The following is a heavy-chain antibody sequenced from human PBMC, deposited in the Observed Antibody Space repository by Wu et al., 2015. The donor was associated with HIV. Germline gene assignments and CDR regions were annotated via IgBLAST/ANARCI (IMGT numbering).Heavy chain of an antibody. D-gene: IGHD3-16*01. J-gene: IGHJ4*02. Sequence: QVQLVQSGAEVKKPGSSVNVSCKASGDTFSNYAINWVRQAPGQGLEWMGGIIPLFGTPNYAQNFQGRVTITTDESTSTAYMELSSLRSEDTAVYYCARERYYDYRPEGYWGQGTLVTVSS. V-gene: IGHV1-69*05. CDR3: ARERYYDYRPEGY. CDR2: IIPLFGTP. CDR1: GDTFSNYA.